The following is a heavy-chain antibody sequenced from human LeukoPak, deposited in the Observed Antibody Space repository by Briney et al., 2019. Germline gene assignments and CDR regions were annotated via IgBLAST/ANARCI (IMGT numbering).Heavy chain of an antibody. CDR1: GGSISSGDYY. J-gene: IGHJ4*02. D-gene: IGHD2-15*01. CDR3: ARGDVVVVAAIPD. Sequence: SETLSLTCTVSGGSISSGDYYWSWIRQPPGKGLEWIGYIYYSGSTYYNPSLKSRVTISVDTSKNQFSLKLSSVTAADTAVYYCARGDVVVVAAIPDWGQGTLVTVSS. V-gene: IGHV4-30-4*01. CDR2: IYYSGST.